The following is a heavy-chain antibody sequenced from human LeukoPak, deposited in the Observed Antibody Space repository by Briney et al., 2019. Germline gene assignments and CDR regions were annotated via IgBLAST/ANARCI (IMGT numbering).Heavy chain of an antibody. CDR2: MNPNSGNT. CDR1: GYTFTSYD. CDR3: ARNVPKTGDVFY. D-gene: IGHD7-27*01. Sequence: ASVKVSCKASGYTFTSYDINWVRQAPGQGLEWMGWMNPNSGNTGYAQRFQGRLTLTRDTSISTAYMELSGLRSDDTAVYYCARNVPKTGDVFYWGQGTLVTVSS. V-gene: IGHV1-8*02. J-gene: IGHJ4*02.